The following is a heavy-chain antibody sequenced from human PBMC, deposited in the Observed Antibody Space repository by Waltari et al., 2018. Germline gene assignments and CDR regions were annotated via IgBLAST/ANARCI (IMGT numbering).Heavy chain of an antibody. CDR3: ARSPEEGYGDEYYFDY. J-gene: IGHJ4*02. D-gene: IGHD4-17*01. V-gene: IGHV3-30*04. CDR1: GFTFSSYA. Sequence: QVQLVESGGGVVQPGRSLRLSCAASGFTFSSYAMHWVRQAPGKGVEWVAVISYEGSNKYDADAVKGRFTISRDNSNNTLYLQMNILRAEDTAVYYCARSPEEGYGDEYYFDYWGQGTLVTVSS. CDR2: ISYEGSNK.